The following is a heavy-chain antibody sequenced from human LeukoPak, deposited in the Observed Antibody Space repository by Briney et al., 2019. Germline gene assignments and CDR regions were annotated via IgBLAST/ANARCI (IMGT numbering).Heavy chain of an antibody. CDR2: ISGSGNTI. CDR1: GFTFSNYE. V-gene: IGHV3-48*03. CDR3: ARDYDYIWGTSRDDAFDI. D-gene: IGHD3-16*02. J-gene: IGHJ3*02. Sequence: GGSLRLSCAASGFTFSNYEMNWVRQAPGKGLEWLSYISGSGNTIYYADSVKGRFAISRDNAKNSLYPQMSSLKPEDTAIYYCARDYDYIWGTSRDDAFDIWGQGTMVTISS.